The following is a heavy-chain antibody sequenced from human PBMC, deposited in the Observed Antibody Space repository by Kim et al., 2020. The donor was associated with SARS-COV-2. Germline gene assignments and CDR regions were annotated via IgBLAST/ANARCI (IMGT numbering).Heavy chain of an antibody. CDR3: AFRPSGSYWGGAFDI. Sequence: QKFQGRVTMTRDTSISTAYMELSRLRSDDTAVYYCAFRPSGSYWGGAFDIWGQGTMVTVSS. V-gene: IGHV1-2*02. D-gene: IGHD1-26*01. J-gene: IGHJ3*02.